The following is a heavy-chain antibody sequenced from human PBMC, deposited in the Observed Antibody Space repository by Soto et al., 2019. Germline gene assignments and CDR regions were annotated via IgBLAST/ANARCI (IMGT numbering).Heavy chain of an antibody. CDR3: AHRVVNRGLGF. D-gene: IGHD2-21*01. CDR2: VHWNDDD. CDR1: GFSLTTSGVG. J-gene: IGHJ4*02. V-gene: IGHV2-5*01. Sequence: QITLKESGPTLVKPTQPLTLTCTFSGFSLTTSGVGVGWIRQPPGKALEWLAVVHWNDDDQYSPSLKSRRTISKDSSKNQVVLIQPNMDPVDTATYYCAHRVVNRGLGFWGQGTLVTVSS.